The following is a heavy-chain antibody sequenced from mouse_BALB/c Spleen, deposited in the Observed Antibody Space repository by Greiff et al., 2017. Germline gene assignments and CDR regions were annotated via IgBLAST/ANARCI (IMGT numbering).Heavy chain of an antibody. CDR1: GFTFSSFG. CDR3: ARSYDYDYAMDY. Sequence: VQLQQSGGGLVQPGGSRKLSCAASGFTFSSFGMHWVRQAPEKGLEWVAYISSGSSTIYYADTVKGRFTISRDNPKNTLFLQMTSLRSEDTAMYYCARSYDYDYAMDYWGQGTSVTVSS. CDR2: ISSGSSTI. D-gene: IGHD2-4*01. V-gene: IGHV5-17*02. J-gene: IGHJ4*01.